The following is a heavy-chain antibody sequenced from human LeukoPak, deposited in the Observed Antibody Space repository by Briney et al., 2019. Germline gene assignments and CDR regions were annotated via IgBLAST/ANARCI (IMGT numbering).Heavy chain of an antibody. CDR1: GFTFNNYA. CDR3: ARDSREYSSSPTGD. J-gene: IGHJ4*02. Sequence: PGGSLRLSCVASGFTFNNYAMSWVRQTPGKGLEWVSYISSSGSTIYYADSVKGRFTISRDNAKNSLYLQMNSLRAEDTAVYYCARDSREYSSSPTGDWGQGTLVTVSS. D-gene: IGHD6-13*01. CDR2: ISSSGSTI. V-gene: IGHV3-11*01.